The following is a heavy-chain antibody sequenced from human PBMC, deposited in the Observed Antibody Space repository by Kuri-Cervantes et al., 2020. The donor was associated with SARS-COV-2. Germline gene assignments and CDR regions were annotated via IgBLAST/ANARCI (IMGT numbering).Heavy chain of an antibody. D-gene: IGHD4-11*01. V-gene: IGHV1-2*02. Sequence: ASVKVSCKASGGTFSSYAISWVRQAPGQGLEWMGWINPNSGGTNYAQKFQGRVTMTRDTSISTAYMELSRLRSDDTAVYYCARDGSATVSTLFDYWGQGTLVTVSS. CDR1: GGTFSSYA. CDR3: ARDGSATVSTLFDY. CDR2: INPNSGGT. J-gene: IGHJ4*02.